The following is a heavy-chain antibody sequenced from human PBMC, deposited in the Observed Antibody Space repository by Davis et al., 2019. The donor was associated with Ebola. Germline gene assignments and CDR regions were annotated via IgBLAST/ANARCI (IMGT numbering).Heavy chain of an antibody. CDR1: GGSISSYY. D-gene: IGHD3-22*01. Sequence: PSETLSLTCTVSGGSISSYYWSWIRQPAGKGLEWIGRIYSSGSTNYNPSLKSRVTMSVDTSKNQFSLKVSSVTAADTAVYFCARGPYDSSGYDWFDPWGQGTLVTVSS. J-gene: IGHJ5*02. V-gene: IGHV4-4*07. CDR3: ARGPYDSSGYDWFDP. CDR2: IYSSGST.